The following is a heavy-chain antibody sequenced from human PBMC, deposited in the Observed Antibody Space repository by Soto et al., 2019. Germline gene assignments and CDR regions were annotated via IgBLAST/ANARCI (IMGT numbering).Heavy chain of an antibody. Sequence: EVQLVESGGGLVQPGGSLRLSCAASGFTFRHYAMNWVRQAPGTGLEWVSGISSGRGATIRYAESVQGRFSISRDNSKNTLLLQMNTLRVDDTALYYCAKDQGEGGDYENLLPSDWGQGILVTVSS. V-gene: IGHV3-23*04. CDR1: GFTFRHYA. J-gene: IGHJ4*02. D-gene: IGHD4-17*01. CDR3: AKDQGEGGDYENLLPSD. CDR2: ISSGRGATI.